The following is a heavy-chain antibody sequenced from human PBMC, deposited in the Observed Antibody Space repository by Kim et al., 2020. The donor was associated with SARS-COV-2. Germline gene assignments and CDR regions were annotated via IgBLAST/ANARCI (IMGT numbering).Heavy chain of an antibody. CDR3: ARLPTGDY. J-gene: IGHJ4*02. CDR2: GGYT. V-gene: IGHV3-53*03. Sequence: GGYTYYADSMKGRISDARDNSKNTVYLQSNNQRAEDTAVYYCARLPTGDYWGQGTLVTVSS.